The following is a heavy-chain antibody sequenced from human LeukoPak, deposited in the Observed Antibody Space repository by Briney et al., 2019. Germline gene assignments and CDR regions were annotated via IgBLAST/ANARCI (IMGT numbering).Heavy chain of an antibody. V-gene: IGHV3-7*01. J-gene: IGHJ2*01. CDR3: ARGSYYDTSGYVNSYFDL. Sequence: GESLRLSCAASGFPFSNYWMTWIRQAPGKGLEWVASIMQGGSETYYVDSVKGRFTISRDNAQNSLYLQMNSLRAEDTTVYYCARGSYYDTSGYVNSYFDLWGRGTLVTASS. D-gene: IGHD3-22*01. CDR2: IMQGGSET. CDR1: GFPFSNYW.